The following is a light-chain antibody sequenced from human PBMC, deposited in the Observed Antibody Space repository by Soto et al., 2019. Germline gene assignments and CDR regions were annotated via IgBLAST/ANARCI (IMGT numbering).Light chain of an antibody. J-gene: IGLJ3*02. CDR3: CSYAGSYTVV. V-gene: IGLV2-11*01. CDR1: GSDAGDYNY. Sequence: QAVVTQPRSVSGSPGQSVTISCTATGSDAGDYNYVSWYQQHPGKAPKLMIYDVSQRPSGVPDRFSGSKSGNTASLTISGLQVEDEADYYCCSYAGSYTVVFGGGTKVTVL. CDR2: DVS.